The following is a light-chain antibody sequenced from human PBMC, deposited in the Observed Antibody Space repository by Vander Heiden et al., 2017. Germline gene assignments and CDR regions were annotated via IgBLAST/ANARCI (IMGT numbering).Light chain of an antibody. V-gene: IGLV2-14*01. CDR1: SSDVGGYIY. J-gene: IGLJ1*01. CDR2: DVS. CDR3: SSYTSGSTYV. Sequence: QSALTQPASVSGSPGQSITISCTGTSSDVGGYIYVSWYQQHPGKAPKLMIYDVSNRPSGVSNRFSGSKSGNTASLTISGLQAEDEADYYCSSYTSGSTYVFGTGTKVTVL.